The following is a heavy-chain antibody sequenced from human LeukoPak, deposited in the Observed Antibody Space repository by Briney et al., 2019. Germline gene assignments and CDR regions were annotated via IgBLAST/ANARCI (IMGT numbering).Heavy chain of an antibody. CDR2: IYYSGST. CDR1: GGSISSSSYY. J-gene: IGHJ4*02. D-gene: IGHD3-3*01. Sequence: PSETLSLTCTVSGGSISSSSYYWGWIRQPPGKGLEWIGSIYYSGSTYYNPSLKSRVTISVDTSKNQFSLKLSSVTAADTAVYYCARHSHYDFWSGYLASNFDYWGQGTLVTVSS. CDR3: ARHSHYDFWSGYLASNFDY. V-gene: IGHV4-39*01.